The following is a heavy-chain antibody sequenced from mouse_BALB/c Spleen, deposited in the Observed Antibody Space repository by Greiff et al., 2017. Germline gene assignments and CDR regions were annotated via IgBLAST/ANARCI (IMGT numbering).Heavy chain of an antibody. CDR2: ISSGGST. CDR3: ARGSLLRLRDYAMDY. J-gene: IGHJ4*01. D-gene: IGHD1-2*01. Sequence: EVQRVESGGGLVKPGGSLKLSCAASGFTFSSYAMSWVRQTPEKRLEWVASISSGGSTYYPDSVKGRFTISRDNARNILYLQMSSLRSEDTAMYYCARGSLLRLRDYAMDYWGQGTSVTVSS. CDR1: GFTFSSYA. V-gene: IGHV5-6-5*01.